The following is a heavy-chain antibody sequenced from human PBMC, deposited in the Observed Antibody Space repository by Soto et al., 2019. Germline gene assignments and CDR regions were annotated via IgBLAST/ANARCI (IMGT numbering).Heavy chain of an antibody. J-gene: IGHJ5*02. CDR1: GFTFSSYG. Sequence: QVQLVESGGGVVQPGRSLRLSCAASGFTFSSYGMHWVRQAPGKGLEWVAVIWYDGSNKYYADSVKGRFTISRDNSKNXLYLQMNSLRAEDTAVYYCAREVSGWLQWYNWFDHGGQGTLVTVS. CDR3: AREVSGWLQWYNWFDH. D-gene: IGHD5-12*01. CDR2: IWYDGSNK. V-gene: IGHV3-33*01.